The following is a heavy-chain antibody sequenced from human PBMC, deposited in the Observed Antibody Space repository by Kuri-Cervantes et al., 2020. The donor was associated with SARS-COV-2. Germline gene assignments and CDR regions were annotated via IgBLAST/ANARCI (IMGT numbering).Heavy chain of an antibody. CDR2: ISSSSSYI. CDR1: GFTFSSYS. D-gene: IGHD1-26*01. J-gene: IGHJ6*03. V-gene: IGHV3-21*01. Sequence: GGSLRLSCAASGFTFSSYSMNWVRQAPGKGLEWVSSISSSSSYIYYADSVKGRFTISRDNAKNSLYLQVNSLRAEDTAVYYCARVHKAGATYYYYYMDVWGKGTTVTVSS. CDR3: ARVHKAGATYYYYYMDV.